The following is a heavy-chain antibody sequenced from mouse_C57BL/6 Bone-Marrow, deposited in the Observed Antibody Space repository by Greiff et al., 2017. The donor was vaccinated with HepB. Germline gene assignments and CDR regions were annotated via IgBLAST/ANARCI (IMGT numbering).Heavy chain of an antibody. CDR1: GYTFTSYW. Sequence: QVQLQQPGAELVRPGTSVKLSCKASGYTFTSYWMHWVKQRPGQGLEWIGVIDPSDSYTNYNQKFKGKATLTVDTSSSTAYMQLSSLTSEDSAVYYCAYYGRWGQGTTLTVSS. J-gene: IGHJ2*01. V-gene: IGHV1-59*01. D-gene: IGHD1-1*01. CDR3: AYYGR. CDR2: IDPSDSYT.